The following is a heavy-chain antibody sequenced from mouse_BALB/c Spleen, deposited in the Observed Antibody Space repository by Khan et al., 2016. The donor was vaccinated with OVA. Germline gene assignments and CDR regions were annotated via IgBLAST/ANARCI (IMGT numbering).Heavy chain of an antibody. Sequence: QVQLKQSGPELVRPGVSVKISCKGSGYTFTDYAMHWVKQSHAKSLEWIGLISTYSGNTNYKQKFKGKATMTVDKSSSTAYIELARLTSEDSAISYCTRPAYDGYYDYWGQGTTLTVSS. D-gene: IGHD2-3*01. J-gene: IGHJ2*01. CDR2: ISTYSGNT. V-gene: IGHV1S137*01. CDR1: GYTFTDYA. CDR3: TRPAYDGYYDY.